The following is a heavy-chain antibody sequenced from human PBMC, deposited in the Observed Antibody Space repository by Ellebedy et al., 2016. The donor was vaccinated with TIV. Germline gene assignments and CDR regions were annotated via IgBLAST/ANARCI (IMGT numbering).Heavy chain of an antibody. J-gene: IGHJ5*02. CDR1: GFTFSPEN. Sequence: PGGSLRLSCAASGFTFSPENMNWVRQAPGKGLEWVAYIEGAGSHIFYADSVKGRFTIFRDNAKNLLYLQMNSLKDDDTALYYCARGKGSSWFYQWGQGTPVSVSS. CDR3: ARGKGSSWFYQ. D-gene: IGHD6-13*01. V-gene: IGHV3-48*02. CDR2: IEGAGSHI.